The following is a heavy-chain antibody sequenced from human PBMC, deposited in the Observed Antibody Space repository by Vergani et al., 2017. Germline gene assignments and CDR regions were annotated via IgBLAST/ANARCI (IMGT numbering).Heavy chain of an antibody. CDR1: GFTFSSYG. Sequence: QVQLVGSGGGVVQPGRSLRLSCAASGFTFSSYGMHWVRQAPGKGLEWVAVISYDGSNKYYADSVKGRFTISRDNSKNTLYLQMNSLRAEDTAVYYCAKSGRYCSSTSCYRGSYYYYYMDVWGKGTTVTVSS. CDR3: AKSGRYCSSTSCYRGSYYYYYMDV. J-gene: IGHJ6*03. CDR2: ISYDGSNK. V-gene: IGHV3-30*18. D-gene: IGHD2-2*02.